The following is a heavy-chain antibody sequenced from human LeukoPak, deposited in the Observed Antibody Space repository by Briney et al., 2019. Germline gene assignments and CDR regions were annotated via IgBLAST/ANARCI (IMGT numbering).Heavy chain of an antibody. CDR1: GGTFSSYA. V-gene: IGHV1-69*04. Sequence: ASVKVSCKASGGTFSSYAISWVRQAPGQGLEWMGRIIPILGIANYAQKFQGRVTITADKSTSTAYMELSSLRSEDTAVYYCARVVSYDSSSYWGQGTLVTVSS. J-gene: IGHJ4*02. CDR3: ARVVSYDSSSY. CDR2: IIPILGIA. D-gene: IGHD3-22*01.